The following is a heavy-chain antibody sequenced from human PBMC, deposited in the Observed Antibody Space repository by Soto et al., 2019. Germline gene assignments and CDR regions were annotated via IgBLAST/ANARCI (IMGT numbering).Heavy chain of an antibody. Sequence: QVQLVQSGAEVKKPGASVKVSCKASGYTFTSYDINWVRQATGQGLEWMGWMNPNSGNTGYAQKFQGSVPMTRNTSTSTAYMELSSLRSEDTAVYYCARVSDIVVVPAASIYYYYGMDVWGQGTTVTVSS. V-gene: IGHV1-8*01. CDR1: GYTFTSYD. CDR3: ARVSDIVVVPAASIYYYYGMDV. D-gene: IGHD2-2*01. CDR2: MNPNSGNT. J-gene: IGHJ6*02.